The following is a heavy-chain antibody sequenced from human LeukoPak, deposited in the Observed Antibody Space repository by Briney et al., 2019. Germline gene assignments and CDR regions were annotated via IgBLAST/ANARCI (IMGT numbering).Heavy chain of an antibody. CDR2: IRYDGGNK. V-gene: IGHV3-30*02. CDR3: AKPLGDYYGSGRYGYFDY. D-gene: IGHD3-10*01. CDR1: GFTFSSYG. Sequence: PGGSLRLSCAASGFTFSSYGMHWVRQAPGKGLEWVAFIRYDGGNKYYADSVKGRFTISRDNSKNTLYLQMNSLRAEDTAVYYCAKPLGDYYGSGRYGYFDYWGQGTLVTVSS. J-gene: IGHJ4*02.